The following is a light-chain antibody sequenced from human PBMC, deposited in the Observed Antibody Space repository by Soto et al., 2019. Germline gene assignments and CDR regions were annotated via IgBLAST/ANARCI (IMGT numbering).Light chain of an antibody. CDR3: QQRSNWPAN. V-gene: IGKV3-11*01. CDR1: QTITTY. CDR2: GAS. J-gene: IGKJ5*01. Sequence: EIGLTQSPATLSLSPGEGATLSCRASQTITTYLAWYQQKPGQPPRLLIYGASNRATGIPARFSGSGSGTDFTLTISNLEPEDFAVYYCQQRSNWPANFGQGTRLEIK.